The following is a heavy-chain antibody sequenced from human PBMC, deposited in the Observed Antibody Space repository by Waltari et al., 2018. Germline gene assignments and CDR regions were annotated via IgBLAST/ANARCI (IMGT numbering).Heavy chain of an antibody. CDR3: ARDRGTDGYMDV. V-gene: IGHV6-1*01. CDR1: GDSVSRNTAA. J-gene: IGHJ6*03. CDR2: TYYRTKGYN. D-gene: IGHD3-10*01. Sequence: QVQLQQSGPGLVKPSQTLSLTCAISGDSVSRNTAAWNWVRQSPSRGLEWLGRTYYRTKGYNEYAVAVKSRITINPDTSKNQFSLQLNSVTHEDTAVYYCARDRGTDGYMDVWGKGTTVTIAS.